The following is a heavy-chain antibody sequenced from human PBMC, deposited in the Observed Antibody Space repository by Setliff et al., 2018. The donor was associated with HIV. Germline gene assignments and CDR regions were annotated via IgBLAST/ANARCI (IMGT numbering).Heavy chain of an antibody. CDR2: IYPGDSNI. CDR1: DYTFTTYW. V-gene: IGHV5-51*01. CDR3: ARRDGRSMNAFQI. J-gene: IGHJ3*01. Sequence: GESLKLSCKAVDYTFTTYWIGWVRQMPGEGLEWMGIIYPGDSNIRYNPSFQSQVTISADKSITTAYLEIHNLKAADTATYYCARRDGRSMNAFQIWGPGTMVTVSS. D-gene: IGHD6-13*01.